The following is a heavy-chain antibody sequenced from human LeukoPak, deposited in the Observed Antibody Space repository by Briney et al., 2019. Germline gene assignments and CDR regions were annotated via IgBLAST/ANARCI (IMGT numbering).Heavy chain of an antibody. V-gene: IGHV1-2*02. CDR1: GYTFTGYY. J-gene: IGHJ3*02. CDR2: INPNSGGT. CDR3: ARVGIGGQHAFDI. D-gene: IGHD2-21*01. Sequence: ASVKVSCKASGYTFTGYYLHWVRQAPGQGLEWMGWINPNSGGTNYAQKFQGRVTMTRDTSISTAYMELSRLRSDDTAIYYCARVGIGGQHAFDIWGQGTMVTVS.